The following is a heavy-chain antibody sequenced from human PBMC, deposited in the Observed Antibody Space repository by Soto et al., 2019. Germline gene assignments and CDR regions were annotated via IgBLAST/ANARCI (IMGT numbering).Heavy chain of an antibody. Sequence: EVQLVESGGGLVQPGRSLRLSCAASGFTFDDYAMHWVRQAPGKGLEWVSGISWNSGSIGYADSVKGRFTISRDNAKNSLYLQMNSLRAEDTALYYCAKDIMYSSSWLGLDYWGQGTLVTVSS. CDR2: ISWNSGSI. J-gene: IGHJ4*02. D-gene: IGHD6-13*01. V-gene: IGHV3-9*01. CDR1: GFTFDDYA. CDR3: AKDIMYSSSWLGLDY.